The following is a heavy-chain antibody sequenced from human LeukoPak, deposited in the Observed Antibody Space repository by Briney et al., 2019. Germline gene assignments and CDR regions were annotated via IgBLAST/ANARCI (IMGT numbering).Heavy chain of an antibody. J-gene: IGHJ4*02. CDR1: GFTVSSNY. CDR3: AREGRATMVRGVFDY. Sequence: GGSLRLSCAASGFTVSSNYMSWVRQAPGKGLEWVSVIYSGGSTYYADSVKGRFTISRDNSKNTLYLQMNSLRAEDTAVYYCAREGRATMVRGVFDYWGQGTLVTVSS. V-gene: IGHV3-53*01. CDR2: IYSGGST. D-gene: IGHD3-10*01.